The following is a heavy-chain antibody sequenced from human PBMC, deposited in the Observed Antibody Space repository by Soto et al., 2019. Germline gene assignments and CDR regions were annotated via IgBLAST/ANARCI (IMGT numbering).Heavy chain of an antibody. CDR2: VSGYNDKT. J-gene: IGHJ4*02. Sequence: PAVTVSCTAAGYTFTNQGISGVRPAAGQGLEWMGWVSGYNDKTKSAQKFQGRVTMTTDTSTSTAYMELRSLRSDDTAVYYCARDFYPVAYFFDYWGQGTLVTVSA. V-gene: IGHV1-18*01. CDR1: GYTFTNQG. CDR3: ARDFYPVAYFFDY. D-gene: IGHD2-21*01.